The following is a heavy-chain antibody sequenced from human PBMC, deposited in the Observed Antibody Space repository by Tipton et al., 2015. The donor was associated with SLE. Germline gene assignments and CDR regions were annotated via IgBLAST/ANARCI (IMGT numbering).Heavy chain of an antibody. Sequence: TLSLTCTVSGYSIRSGYYWGWIRQPPGKGLEWIGSIYHSGSTYYNPSLKSRVTISVDTSKNQFSLKLSSVIAADTAVYYCARSGHIVVVVLGYFDVWGRGTLVTVSS. V-gene: IGHV4-38-2*02. CDR2: IYHSGST. D-gene: IGHD2-21*01. CDR1: GYSIRSGYY. J-gene: IGHJ2*01. CDR3: ARSGHIVVVVLGYFDV.